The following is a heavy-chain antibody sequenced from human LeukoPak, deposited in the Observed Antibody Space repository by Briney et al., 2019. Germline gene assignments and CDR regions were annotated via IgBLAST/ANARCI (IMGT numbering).Heavy chain of an antibody. CDR1: EFTFNRYW. V-gene: IGHV3-7*04. Sequence: PGGSLRLSCAASEFTFNRYWMSWVRRAPGKRLEWVANIKHDGSEAHYVDSVKGRFTISRDNAKNSLSLQMNSLNVDDTGVYFCTRDALFGSGRTHLDFWSQGTLVSVSS. CDR2: IKHDGSEA. J-gene: IGHJ4*02. D-gene: IGHD3-10*01. CDR3: TRDALFGSGRTHLDF.